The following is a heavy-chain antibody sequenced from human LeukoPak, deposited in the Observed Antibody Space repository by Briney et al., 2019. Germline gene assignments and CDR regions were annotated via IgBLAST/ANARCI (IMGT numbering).Heavy chain of an antibody. J-gene: IGHJ4*02. Sequence: GGSLRLSCAASGFTFSSYSMNWVRQAPGKGLEWVSSISSSSSYIYYADSVKGRFTISRDNAKNSLYLQMDSLRAEDTAVYYCARAGGLYCSGGSCYFYWGQGTLVTVSS. CDR2: ISSSSSYI. CDR1: GFTFSSYS. D-gene: IGHD2-15*01. CDR3: ARAGGLYCSGGSCYFY. V-gene: IGHV3-21*01.